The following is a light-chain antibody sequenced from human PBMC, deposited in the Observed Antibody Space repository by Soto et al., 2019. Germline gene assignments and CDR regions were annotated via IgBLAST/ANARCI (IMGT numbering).Light chain of an antibody. J-gene: IGLJ2*01. Sequence: QSVLTQPPSASETPGQRVSISCSGRSSNIGSNTVNWYQQLPGTAPKLLIYSNNQRPSGVPDRFSGSKSGTSASLPISGLQSEDEADYYCAAWDDSLDGVVFGGGTKLTVL. CDR3: AAWDDSLDGVV. CDR2: SNN. CDR1: SSNIGSNT. V-gene: IGLV1-44*01.